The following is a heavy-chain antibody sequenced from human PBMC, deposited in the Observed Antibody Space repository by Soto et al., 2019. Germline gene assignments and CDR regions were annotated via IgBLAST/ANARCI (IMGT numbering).Heavy chain of an antibody. CDR1: GGSFSGYY. CDR2: INHSGST. Sequence: XATLSLTCAVYGGSFSGYYWSWIRQPPGKGLEWIGEINHSGSTNYNPSLKSRVTISVDTSKNQFSLKLSSVTAADTAVYYCARGGRSYDFWSGYTFYNYYYYGMDVWGQGTTVTVSS. CDR3: ARGGRSYDFWSGYTFYNYYYYGMDV. V-gene: IGHV4-34*01. J-gene: IGHJ6*02. D-gene: IGHD3-3*01.